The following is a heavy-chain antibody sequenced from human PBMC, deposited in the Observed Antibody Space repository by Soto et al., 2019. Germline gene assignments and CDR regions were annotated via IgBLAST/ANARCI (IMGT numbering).Heavy chain of an antibody. CDR3: ARGCTVSIPRNWFDP. CDR2: ISGSGGST. CDR1: GFPFSSYA. V-gene: IGHV3-23*01. D-gene: IGHD2-8*01. J-gene: IGHJ5*02. Sequence: GGSLRLSCAASGFPFSSYAMSWVRQAPGKGLEWVSAISGSGGSTYYADSVKGRFTISRDNSKNTLYLQMNSLRAGDAAVYYCARGCTVSIPRNWFDPWGQGTLVTVSS.